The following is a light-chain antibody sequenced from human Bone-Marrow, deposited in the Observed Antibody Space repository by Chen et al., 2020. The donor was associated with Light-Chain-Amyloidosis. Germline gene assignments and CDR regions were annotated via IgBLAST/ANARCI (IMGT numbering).Light chain of an antibody. CDR1: TGAVTSGFY. V-gene: IGLV7-43*01. CDR3: LLYYGGAQIWV. J-gene: IGLJ3*02. Sequence: QTVVTQEPSLTVSPGGTVTLTCASSTGAVTSGFYPNWFQHKPGQAPRPLIYSTSNKHSWTPARFSGSLLGGNAALTRSNVQPEDEDEYYCLLYYGGAQIWVFGGGTKLTVL. CDR2: STS.